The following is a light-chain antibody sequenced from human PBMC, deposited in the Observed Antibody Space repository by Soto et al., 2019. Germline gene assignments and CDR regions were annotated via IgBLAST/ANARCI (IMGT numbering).Light chain of an antibody. V-gene: IGLV2-14*03. Sequence: QSALTQPASVSGSPGQSITISCTGTSSDIGGYNYVSWYQQHPGKAPKLMIYDVSYRPSGVSDRFSGSKSGNTASLTISGLQAEDEADYYCSSYTGSTTVVFGGRTKLTVL. CDR3: SSYTGSTTVV. CDR2: DVS. CDR1: SSDIGGYNY. J-gene: IGLJ2*01.